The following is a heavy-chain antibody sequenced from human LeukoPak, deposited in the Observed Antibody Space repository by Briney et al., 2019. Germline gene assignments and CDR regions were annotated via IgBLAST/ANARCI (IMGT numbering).Heavy chain of an antibody. CDR1: GGSISSSSYY. CDR2: IYYSGIT. J-gene: IGHJ5*02. Sequence: PSETLSLTCTVSGGSISSSSYYWGWIRQPPGKGMEWIAYIYYSGITNYNPSLKRRVTISLDTPKNQISLKLSSVTAADTAVYYCARLQVYCGGDCYPRWFDPWGQGTLVTVSS. D-gene: IGHD2-21*02. V-gene: IGHV4-61*05. CDR3: ARLQVYCGGDCYPRWFDP.